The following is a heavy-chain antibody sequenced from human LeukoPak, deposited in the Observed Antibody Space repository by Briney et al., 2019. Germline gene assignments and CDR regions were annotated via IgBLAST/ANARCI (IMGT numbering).Heavy chain of an antibody. CDR3: AKRNEFAVAGKPPHFDY. V-gene: IGHV3-23*01. J-gene: IGHJ4*02. Sequence: PGGSLRLSCAISGFTLTTNAMGWVRQAPGKGLEWVSSISTAGSTFYADSVRGRFTVSRDTSKNTVLLQMNSLRAEDTAVYYCAKRNEFAVAGKPPHFDYWGQGTLVTVSS. CDR2: ISTAGST. CDR1: GFTLTTNA. D-gene: IGHD6-19*01.